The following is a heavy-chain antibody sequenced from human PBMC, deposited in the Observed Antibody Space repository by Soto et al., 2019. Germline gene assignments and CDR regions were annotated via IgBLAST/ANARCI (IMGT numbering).Heavy chain of an antibody. CDR1: GGSISSNNW. CDR3: AKVMDGQTYRRSGLDY. V-gene: IGHV4-4*02. D-gene: IGHD3-3*01. J-gene: IGHJ4*02. Sequence: VQLQESGPGLVNPSGTLSLTCAVSGGSISSNNWWSWVRQPPGKGLEWIGEIFHDGSVNYNPSLSGRVTISVDKSNTKLSLILNSVTAADTAIYHYAKVMDGQTYRRSGLDYWGQGTLVTVSS. CDR2: IFHDGSV.